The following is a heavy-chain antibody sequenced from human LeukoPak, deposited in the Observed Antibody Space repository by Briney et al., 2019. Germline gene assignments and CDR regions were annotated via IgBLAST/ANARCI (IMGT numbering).Heavy chain of an antibody. D-gene: IGHD6-6*01. CDR3: ARKLGIAARPGYMDV. J-gene: IGHJ6*03. CDR2: ISSSSSYI. CDR1: GFTFSSYS. V-gene: IGHV3-21*01. Sequence: GGSLRLSCAASGFTFSSYSMNWVRQAPGKGLEWVSSISSSSSYIYYADSVKGRFTISRDNAKNSLYLQMNSLRAEDTAVYYCARKLGIAARPGYMDVWGKGTTVTVSS.